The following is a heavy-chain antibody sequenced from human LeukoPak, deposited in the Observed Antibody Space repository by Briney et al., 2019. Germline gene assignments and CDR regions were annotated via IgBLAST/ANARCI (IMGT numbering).Heavy chain of an antibody. V-gene: IGHV3-15*01. CDR2: IKSKTDGGTT. CDR1: GFTFSNAW. D-gene: IGHD2-2*02. Sequence: GGSLRLSCAASGFTFSNAWMSWVRQAPGKGLEWVGRIKSKTDGGTTDYAAPVKGRFTISRDDSKNTLYLQMNSLKTEDTAVYYCTTEAADLPYFDYWGQGTLVTVSS. CDR3: TTEAADLPYFDY. J-gene: IGHJ4*02.